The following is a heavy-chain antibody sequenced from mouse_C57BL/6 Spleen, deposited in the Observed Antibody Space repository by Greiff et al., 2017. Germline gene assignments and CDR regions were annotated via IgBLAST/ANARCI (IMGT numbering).Heavy chain of an antibody. V-gene: IGHV5-17*01. CDR3: AIGGYGNYTDYYAMDG. CDR1: GFTFSDYG. D-gene: IGHD2-1*01. J-gene: IGHJ4*01. CDR2: ISSGSSTI. Sequence: DVQLVESGGGLVKPGASLQLSCAASGFTFSDYGMHWFRQAPEKGLEWVAYISSGSSTIYYADTVKGRFTISRDNAKNTRFLQMTSLRSEDAASFFCAIGGYGNYTDYYAMDGWGQATSVSVAT.